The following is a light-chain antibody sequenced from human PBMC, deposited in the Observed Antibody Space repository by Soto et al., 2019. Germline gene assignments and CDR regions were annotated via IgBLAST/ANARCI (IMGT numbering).Light chain of an antibody. CDR1: QSISIW. Sequence: DIQMTQSPSTLSASVGDRVTITCRASQSISIWLAWYQQKPGKAPELLIYKASNLESGVPTRFSGSGSGTEFTLTINSLQPDDFAAYYCHQYSSPPWTFGQGTKVE. V-gene: IGKV1-5*03. CDR2: KAS. CDR3: HQYSSPPWT. J-gene: IGKJ1*01.